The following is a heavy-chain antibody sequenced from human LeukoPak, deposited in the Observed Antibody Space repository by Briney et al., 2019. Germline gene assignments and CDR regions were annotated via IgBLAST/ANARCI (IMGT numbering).Heavy chain of an antibody. CDR2: INHSGST. V-gene: IGHV4-34*01. J-gene: IGHJ4*02. CDR3: ASRGYDYVWGSYRYFDY. D-gene: IGHD3-16*02. CDR1: GFTFSSYS. Sequence: GSLRLSCAASGFTFSSYSMNWVRQPPGKGLEWIGEINHSGSTNYNPSLKSRVTISVDTSKNQFSLKLSSVTAADTAVYYCASRGYDYVWGSYRYFDYWGQGTLVTVSS.